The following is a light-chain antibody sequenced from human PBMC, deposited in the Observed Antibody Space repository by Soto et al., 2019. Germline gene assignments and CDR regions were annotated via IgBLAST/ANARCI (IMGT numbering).Light chain of an antibody. Sequence: IVLTQSPGTLSLSPGERAILSCRASQSVSSSYFAWYQQKPGQAPRLLIYAASNRATGIPDRFSGSGSGTDFTLTISRLEPADFAVYYCQQYGSSPPWTFGQGTKVEIK. CDR3: QQYGSSPPWT. CDR2: AAS. CDR1: QSVSSSY. J-gene: IGKJ1*01. V-gene: IGKV3-20*01.